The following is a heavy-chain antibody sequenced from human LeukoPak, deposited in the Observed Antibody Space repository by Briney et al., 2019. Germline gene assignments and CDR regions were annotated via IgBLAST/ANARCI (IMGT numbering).Heavy chain of an antibody. V-gene: IGHV1-3*01. CDR3: ARSRCSASTSCYYFFFFDS. D-gene: IGHD2-2*01. CDR2: INAGNGNT. Sequence: GASVKVSCKASGYTFTSYAMHWVRQAPGQRLEWMGWINAGNGNTKYSQKFQGRVTITRDTSASTAYMELSNLRSEDTAVYYCARSRCSASTSCYYFFFFDSWGQGTLVTVSS. CDR1: GYTFTSYA. J-gene: IGHJ4*02.